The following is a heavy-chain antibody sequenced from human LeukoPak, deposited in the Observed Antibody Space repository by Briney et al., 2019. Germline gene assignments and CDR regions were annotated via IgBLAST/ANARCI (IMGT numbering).Heavy chain of an antibody. CDR3: ARAKPPAAIIWFDP. CDR2: ISSSGSTI. J-gene: IGHJ5*02. CDR1: GFTFSDYY. V-gene: IGHV3-11*01. D-gene: IGHD2-2*02. Sequence: GGSLRLSCAASGFTFSDYYMSWIRQAPGKGLEWVSYISSSGSTIYYADSAKGRFTISRDNAKNSLYLQMNSLRAEDTAVYYCARAKPPAAIIWFDPWGQGTLVTVSS.